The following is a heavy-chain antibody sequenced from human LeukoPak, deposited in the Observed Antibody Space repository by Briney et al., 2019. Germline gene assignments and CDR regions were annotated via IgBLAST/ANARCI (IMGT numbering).Heavy chain of an antibody. CDR2: ISAYNGNT. D-gene: IGHD2-2*01. CDR3: ARDGQPIVVVPAAMNWFDP. V-gene: IGHV1-18*01. J-gene: IGHJ5*02. CDR1: GYTFTSYG. Sequence: ASVTVSFKASGYTFTSYGISWVRQAPGQGLEWMGWISAYNGNTNYVQKLQGRVTMTTDTSTSTAYMELRSLRSDDTAVYYCARDGQPIVVVPAAMNWFDPWGQGTLVTVSS.